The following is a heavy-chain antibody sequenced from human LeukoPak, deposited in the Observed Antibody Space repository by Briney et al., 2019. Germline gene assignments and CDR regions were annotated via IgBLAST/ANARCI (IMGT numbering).Heavy chain of an antibody. CDR2: IRYDGSNK. V-gene: IGHV3-30*02. D-gene: IGHD3-10*01. CDR1: GFTFSSYG. CDR3: ARDPVNYYGSGSYYNEDY. J-gene: IGHJ4*02. Sequence: GGSLRLSCAASGFTFSSYGMHWVRQAPGKGLEWVAFIRYDGSNKYYADSVKGRFTISRDNSKNTLYLQMNSLGAEDTAVYYCARDPVNYYGSGSYYNEDYWGQGTLVTVSS.